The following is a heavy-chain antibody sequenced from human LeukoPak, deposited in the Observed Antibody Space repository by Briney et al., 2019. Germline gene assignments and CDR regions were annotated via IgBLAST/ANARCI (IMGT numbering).Heavy chain of an antibody. CDR1: GFTFSSYA. CDR2: IRGNGADT. Sequence: QPGGSLRLPCAAWGFTFSSYAMSWVRQAPGRGLEGVSSIRGNGADTYYADSVKGRFTISGDNSKITLYLQMNTLRAGDAALYFCAKSGARNNTGSWGQGALGTVSS. D-gene: IGHD1-26*01. V-gene: IGHV3-23*01. J-gene: IGHJ5*02. CDR3: AKSGARNNTGS.